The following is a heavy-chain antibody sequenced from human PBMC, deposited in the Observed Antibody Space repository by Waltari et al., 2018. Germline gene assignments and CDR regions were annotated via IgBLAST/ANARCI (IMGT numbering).Heavy chain of an antibody. CDR2: MQYRGST. CDR3: GRIAFGDDGGYFQY. J-gene: IGHJ1*01. CDR1: GGSISSNYN. D-gene: IGHD4-17*01. V-gene: IGHV4-39*01. Sequence: QVQLQESGPGLVKPSETLSLTCTVSGGSISSNYNWGWIRQPPGKGLEWMGNMQYRGSTFYNPSLESRVTISLDTSWNQFSLRLSSVYAADTAVYFCGRIAFGDDGGYFQYWGQGTLVTVSS.